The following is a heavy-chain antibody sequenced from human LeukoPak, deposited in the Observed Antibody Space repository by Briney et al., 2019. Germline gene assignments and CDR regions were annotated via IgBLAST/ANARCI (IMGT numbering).Heavy chain of an antibody. D-gene: IGHD3-3*01. Sequence: PSETLSLTCAVYGGSFSDYYWSGIRQPPGKGREWIGDICQNGSTNYNPSLKSRLTVSIDPSTNQFSLRLTSVTAADTAVYYCARCSEALHDFLSGYSYHFDNWGQGSLVTVSS. V-gene: IGHV4-34*01. J-gene: IGHJ4*02. CDR2: ICQNGST. CDR1: GGSFSDYY. CDR3: ARCSEALHDFLSGYSYHFDN.